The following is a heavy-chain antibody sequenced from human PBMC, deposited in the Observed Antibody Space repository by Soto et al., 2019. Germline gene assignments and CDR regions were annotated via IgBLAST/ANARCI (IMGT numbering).Heavy chain of an antibody. CDR3: ARDHSVGAAAGRFDY. CDR2: IIPIFGTA. CDR1: GGTFSSYA. V-gene: IGHV1-69*13. Sequence: GASVKVSCKASGGTFSSYAISWVRQAPGQGLEWMGGIIPIFGTANYAQKFQGRVTITADESTSTAYMELSSLRSENTAVYYCARDHSVGAAAGRFDYWGQGTLVTVSS. J-gene: IGHJ4*02. D-gene: IGHD6-13*01.